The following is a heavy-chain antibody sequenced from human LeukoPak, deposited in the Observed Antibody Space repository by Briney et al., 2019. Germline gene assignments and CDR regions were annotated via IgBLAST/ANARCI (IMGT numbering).Heavy chain of an antibody. Sequence: ASVNVSCKVSGYTLTELSMHWVRQAPGKGLEWVGGFDPEDGETIYAQKFQGRVTMTEDTSTDTAYMDLSSLRSEDTAVYYCATDRAISMVRIFDYWGQGTLVTVSS. D-gene: IGHD3-10*01. J-gene: IGHJ4*02. CDR2: FDPEDGET. CDR3: ATDRAISMVRIFDY. V-gene: IGHV1-24*01. CDR1: GYTLTELS.